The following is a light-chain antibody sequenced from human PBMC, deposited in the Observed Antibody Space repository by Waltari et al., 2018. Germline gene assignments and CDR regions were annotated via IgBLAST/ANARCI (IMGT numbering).Light chain of an antibody. V-gene: IGKV2-40*01. J-gene: IGKJ4*01. CDR1: QSLLQSNGNTY. Sequence: DIVMTKTPLPLPITAGEPASIHCRSSQSLLQSNGNTYLHWYLQKPGQSPQLLIYGGSSRASGVPDRFSGSGSGTDFTLKISKVEAEDVGIYYCVQALAFPLTFGGGTKVEIK. CDR2: GGS. CDR3: VQALAFPLT.